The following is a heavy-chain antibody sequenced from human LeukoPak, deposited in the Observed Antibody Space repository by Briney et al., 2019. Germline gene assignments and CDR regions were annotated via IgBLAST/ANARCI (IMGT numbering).Heavy chain of an antibody. CDR2: TNHSGST. CDR3: ARQKIRYFVYDPGNWFDP. Sequence: SETLSLTCTVSGDSISNDNYYWGWIRQPPGKGLEWIGETNHSGSTNYNPSLKSRVTISVDTSKNQFSLKLSSVTAADTAVYYCARQKIRYFVYDPGNWFDPWGQGTLVTVSS. CDR1: GDSISNDNYY. D-gene: IGHD3-9*01. V-gene: IGHV4-39*01. J-gene: IGHJ5*02.